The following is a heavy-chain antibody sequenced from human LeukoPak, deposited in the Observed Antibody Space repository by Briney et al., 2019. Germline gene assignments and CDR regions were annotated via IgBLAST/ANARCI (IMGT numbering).Heavy chain of an antibody. CDR2: IYYSGST. J-gene: IGHJ4*02. V-gene: IGHV4-39*01. Sequence: PSETLSLTCTVSGGSISSSSYYWGWIRQPPGKGLEWIGSIYYSGSTYYNPSLKSRVTISVDTSKNQFSLKLSSVTAADTAVYYCARVRYPGSPEYWGQGTLVTVSS. CDR3: ARVRYPGSPEY. CDR1: GGSISSSSYY. D-gene: IGHD3-10*01.